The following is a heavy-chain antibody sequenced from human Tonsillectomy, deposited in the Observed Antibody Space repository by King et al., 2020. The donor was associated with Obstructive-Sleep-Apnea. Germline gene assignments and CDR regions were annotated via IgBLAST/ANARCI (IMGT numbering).Heavy chain of an antibody. V-gene: IGHV4-34*01. CDR3: ARGPAFLTGLSSCAFDI. Sequence: VQLQQWGAGLLKPSETLSLTCAVYGGSFSGYYWSWIRQPPGKGLEWIGEIMHSGSTNYNTSLKSRVTISVDTSKNQFSLKLSSVTAADTAVYYCARGPAFLTGLSSCAFDIWGQGTMVTVSS. J-gene: IGHJ3*02. D-gene: IGHD3-9*01. CDR1: GGSFSGYY. CDR2: IMHSGST.